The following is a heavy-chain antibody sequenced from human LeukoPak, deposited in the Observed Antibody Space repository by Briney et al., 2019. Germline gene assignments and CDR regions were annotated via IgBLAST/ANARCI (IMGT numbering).Heavy chain of an antibody. J-gene: IGHJ6*03. D-gene: IGHD3-16*02. CDR3: AKQSDIVIVPDSIPLKAYPMDL. CDR2: VSGSGGST. V-gene: IGHV3-23*01. Sequence: PGGSLRLSCAASGFTFSQYAMTWVRQAPGKGLEWVSGVSGSGGSTYYADSVKGRLTISRDNSRNTLYLQMNSLRVEDTAVYYCAKQSDIVIVPDSIPLKAYPMDLWGKGTTVTVSS. CDR1: GFTFSQYA.